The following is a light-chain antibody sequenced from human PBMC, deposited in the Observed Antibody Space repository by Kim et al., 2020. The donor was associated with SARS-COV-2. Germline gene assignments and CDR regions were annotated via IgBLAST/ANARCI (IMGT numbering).Light chain of an antibody. CDR3: QQYGSSPLT. CDR1: QRVSSSY. J-gene: IGKJ4*01. V-gene: IGKV3-20*01. CDR2: GAS. Sequence: PGRRPSLPGRAGQRVSSSYLAWYQQKPGQAPRLLIYGASSRAIGIPDRFSGSGSGTDFTLTIGRLEPEDFAVYYCQQYGSSPLTFGGGTKVDIK.